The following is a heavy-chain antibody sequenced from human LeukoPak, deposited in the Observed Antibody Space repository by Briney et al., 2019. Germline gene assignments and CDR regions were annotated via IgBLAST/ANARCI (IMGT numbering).Heavy chain of an antibody. CDR1: GASISDYY. Sequence: SETLSLTCTVSGASISDYYRSWIRQPAGKGLQYIGRLYTSGITNYNPSLKSRVTISMDKSKNQFSLKLKSVTAADTAVYYCASYDHGDYVGWFDPWGQGTLVTVSS. D-gene: IGHD4-17*01. CDR3: ASYDHGDYVGWFDP. J-gene: IGHJ5*02. V-gene: IGHV4-4*07. CDR2: LYTSGIT.